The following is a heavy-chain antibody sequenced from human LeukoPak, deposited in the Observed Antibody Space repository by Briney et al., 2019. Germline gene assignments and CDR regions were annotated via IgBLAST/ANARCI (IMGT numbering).Heavy chain of an antibody. D-gene: IGHD7-27*01. CDR3: AKKVPANWGSYFDY. J-gene: IGHJ4*02. Sequence: GRSLRLSCAGSGFTFSGYGMHWVRQAPGKGLEWVTGIAYDGSRKHYADSVKGRFTISRDNSRNTMDLQMNSLRVEDTAVYYCAKKVPANWGSYFDYWGQGTLVTVSS. CDR1: GFTFSGYG. CDR2: IAYDGSRK. V-gene: IGHV3-30*18.